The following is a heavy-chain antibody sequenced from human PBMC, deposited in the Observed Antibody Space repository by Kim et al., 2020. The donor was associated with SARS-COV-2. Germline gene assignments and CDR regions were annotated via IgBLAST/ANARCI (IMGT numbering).Heavy chain of an antibody. CDR2: IKSKTDGGTT. V-gene: IGHV3-15*01. J-gene: IGHJ6*02. CDR3: TTDPFPCGGDSDLTTCYGMYV. Sequence: GGSLRLSCAASGFTFSNAWMSWVRQAPGKGLEWVGRIKSKTDGGTTDYAAPVKGRFTISRDDSTQTLYLQMNSLKTEDTALYYCTTDPFPCGGDSDLTTCYGMYVWGQGTTVTVSS. D-gene: IGHD2-21*02. CDR1: GFTFSNAW.